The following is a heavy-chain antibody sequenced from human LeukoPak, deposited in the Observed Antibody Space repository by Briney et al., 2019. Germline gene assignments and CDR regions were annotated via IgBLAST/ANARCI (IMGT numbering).Heavy chain of an antibody. CDR3: AKDYSDLRVADVFFEY. D-gene: IGHD2-15*01. Sequence: GGSLSLSCTASGLIFSNFAMTWVRQAPGKGLEWVSTSPFYADSVKGRFTISRDNSQNTFHLQMNSLRAEDTAVYYCAKDYSDLRVADVFFEYWGQGTQVTVSS. J-gene: IGHJ4*02. CDR1: GLIFSNFA. CDR2: SP. V-gene: IGHV3-23*01.